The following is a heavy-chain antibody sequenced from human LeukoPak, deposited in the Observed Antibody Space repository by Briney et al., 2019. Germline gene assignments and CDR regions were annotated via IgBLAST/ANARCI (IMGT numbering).Heavy chain of an antibody. V-gene: IGHV4-39*07. CDR2: IYYSGTT. CDR3: ARDFSSSSTVYYYCYMDV. Sequence: SETLSLTCTVSGGSISSRTYYWGWIRQPPGKGLEWIGTIYYSGTTYYNPSLKSRVTISLDTSKNQFSLKLSSVTAADTAIYYCARDFSSSSTVYYYCYMDVWGKGTTVTVSS. J-gene: IGHJ6*03. D-gene: IGHD6-6*01. CDR1: GGSISSRTYY.